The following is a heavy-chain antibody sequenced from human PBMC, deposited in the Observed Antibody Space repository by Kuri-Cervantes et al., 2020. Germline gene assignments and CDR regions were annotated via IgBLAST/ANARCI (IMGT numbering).Heavy chain of an antibody. CDR2: ISYDGSNK. Sequence: GESLKISCAASGFTFSSYGMHWVRQAPGKGLEWVAVISYDGSNKYYADSVKGRFTISRDNSKNTLYLQMNSLRAEDTAVYYCARGALYSGSYYEGYWGQGTLVTVSS. V-gene: IGHV3-30*03. CDR1: GFTFSSYG. D-gene: IGHD1-26*01. CDR3: ARGALYSGSYYEGY. J-gene: IGHJ4*02.